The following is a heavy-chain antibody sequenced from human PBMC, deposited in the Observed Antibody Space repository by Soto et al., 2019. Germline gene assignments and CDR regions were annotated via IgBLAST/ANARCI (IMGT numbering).Heavy chain of an antibody. J-gene: IGHJ4*02. CDR2: ISGSGTST. Sequence: GVLRLSCAASGSTFSSYVMSWVRQAPGKGLEWVSTISGSGTSTYYVDSVKGRFTISRDNSKNTLYLQMNSLRAEDTAVYYCAKDLCTYSSGSCYFDYWGQGTLVTVSS. V-gene: IGHV3-23*01. CDR1: GSTFSSYV. D-gene: IGHD6-19*01. CDR3: AKDLCTYSSGSCYFDY.